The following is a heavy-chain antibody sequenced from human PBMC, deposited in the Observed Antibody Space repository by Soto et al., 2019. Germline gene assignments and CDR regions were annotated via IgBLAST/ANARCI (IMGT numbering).Heavy chain of an antibody. CDR2: ISGSGGST. V-gene: IGHV3-23*01. CDR3: AKEPLYYCDSSGYLDY. Sequence: GGSLRLSCAASGFTFSSYGMSWVRQAPGKGLEWVSAISGSGGSTYYADSVKGRFTISRDNSKTTLYLQMNSLRAEDTAVYYCAKEPLYYCDSSGYLDYWGQGTRVTVSS. CDR1: GFTFSSYG. D-gene: IGHD3-22*01. J-gene: IGHJ4*02.